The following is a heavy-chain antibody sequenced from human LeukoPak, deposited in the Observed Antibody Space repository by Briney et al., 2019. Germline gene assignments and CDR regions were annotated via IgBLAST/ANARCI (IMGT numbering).Heavy chain of an antibody. V-gene: IGHV3-23*01. D-gene: IGHD3-10*01. J-gene: IGHJ3*02. CDR1: GFTFSSYA. CDR3: AKDRLRGAQARGAFDI. CDR2: ISGSGGST. Sequence: PGGSLRLSCAASGFTFSSYAMSWVRQAPGKGLEWVSAISGSGGSTYYADSVKGRFTISRDNSKNTLYLQMNSLRAEDTAVYYCAKDRLRGAQARGAFDIWGQGTMVTVSS.